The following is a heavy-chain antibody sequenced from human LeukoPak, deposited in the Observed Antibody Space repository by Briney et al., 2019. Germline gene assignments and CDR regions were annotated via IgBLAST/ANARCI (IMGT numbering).Heavy chain of an antibody. D-gene: IGHD3-22*01. Sequence: TGGSLRLSCAASGFDFGAYEMNWVRQAPGKGLEWVAYFADSDTTTYYADSVKGRFIISRDNARNSLYLQMNSLRAEDTALYYCTTLGYHLDSWGQGTLVTVSS. V-gene: IGHV3-48*03. J-gene: IGHJ4*02. CDR3: TTLGYHLDS. CDR1: GFDFGAYE. CDR2: FADSDTTT.